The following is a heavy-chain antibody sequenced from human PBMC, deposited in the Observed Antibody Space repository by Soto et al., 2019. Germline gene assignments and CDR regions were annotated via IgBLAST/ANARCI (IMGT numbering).Heavy chain of an antibody. CDR3: AQTLGLAVSGPGRFDL. Sequence: QVQLVQSGAEVKKPGSSVKVSCKASGGTFSTYAISWVRQAPGQGLEWMGGFIPIFGTANYAQKFQGRVTITADESRSTAYMELSSLRSEDTAVYYCAQTLGLAVSGPGRFDLWGRGTLVTVSS. D-gene: IGHD6-19*01. J-gene: IGHJ2*01. V-gene: IGHV1-69*12. CDR1: GGTFSTYA. CDR2: FIPIFGTA.